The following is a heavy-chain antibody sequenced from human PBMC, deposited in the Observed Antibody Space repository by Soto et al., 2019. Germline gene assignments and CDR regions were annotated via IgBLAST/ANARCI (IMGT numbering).Heavy chain of an antibody. Sequence: EVQLMESGGGLVRPGGSLRLSCAASGFTFSSYWMHWVRQAPGKGLVWVSRINSDGSIRNYADSVKGRFTVSRDNAKNTLYLQMNSLRAEDTAVYYCARDAGRVTSSGNWGQGTLVTVSS. CDR3: ARDAGRVTSSGN. CDR1: GFTFSSYW. D-gene: IGHD2-8*02. CDR2: INSDGSIR. J-gene: IGHJ4*02. V-gene: IGHV3-74*01.